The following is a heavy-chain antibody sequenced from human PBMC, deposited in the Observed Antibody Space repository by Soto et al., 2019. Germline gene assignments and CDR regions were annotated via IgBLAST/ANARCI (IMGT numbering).Heavy chain of an antibody. CDR3: GKSPRGEMATD. D-gene: IGHD5-12*01. J-gene: IGHJ4*02. CDR2: INTYNGMT. V-gene: IGHV1-18*01. Sequence: QVQLVQSGGEVKKPGASVTVSCKASGYTFINYHITWVRQAPGQGLEWMAWINTYNGMTDYAQRFQGRVTMTRDISTSTAYMELRNLGSDDTAVYFCGKSPRGEMATDWGQGTLVTVSS. CDR1: GYTFINYH.